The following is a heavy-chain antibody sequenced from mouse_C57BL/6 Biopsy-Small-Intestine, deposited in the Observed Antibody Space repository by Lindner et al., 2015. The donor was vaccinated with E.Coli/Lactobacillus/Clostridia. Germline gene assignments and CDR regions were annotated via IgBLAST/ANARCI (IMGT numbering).Heavy chain of an antibody. CDR1: GYSFTSYY. CDR3: ARYYYASSYFDY. CDR2: INPSTGGT. Sequence: VQLQESGPDLVKPGASVRISCKASGYSFTSYYMNWVKQSPEKTLEWIGEINPSTGGTTYNQKFRAKATMTVDTSSNTAYLQLRSLTSEDSAVYFCARYYYASSYFDYWGQGTTLTVSS. D-gene: IGHD1-1*01. V-gene: IGHV1-42*01. J-gene: IGHJ2*01.